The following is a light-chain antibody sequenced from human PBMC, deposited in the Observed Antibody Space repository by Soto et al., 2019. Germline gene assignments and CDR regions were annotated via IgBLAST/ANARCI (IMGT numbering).Light chain of an antibody. J-gene: IGKJ1*01. CDR2: RAS. V-gene: IGKV1-5*03. Sequence: DVQMTQSPSTLSASVGDRVTITCRASQSVNTWLAWFQQKPGKAPKVLIYRASNLETGVPSRFSGSGSGTEFILTIRSLQPDDFATYYCQPYSGDPWTFGQGTKVEIK. CDR1: QSVNTW. CDR3: QPYSGDPWT.